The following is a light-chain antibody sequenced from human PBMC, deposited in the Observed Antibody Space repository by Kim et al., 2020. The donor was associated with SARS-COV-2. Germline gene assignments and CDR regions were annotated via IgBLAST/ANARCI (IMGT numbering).Light chain of an antibody. Sequence: EVVLTQSPDTLSLSPGERATLSCRASQNIISNYLAWYQQKPGQAPRLLIYETSTRGTGIPDRFSGSGSGTDFTLTINRLEPEDFAVYFCQHDGTPWTFGPGTKLEI. CDR1: QNIISNY. CDR2: ETS. V-gene: IGKV3-20*01. J-gene: IGKJ2*02. CDR3: QHDGTPWT.